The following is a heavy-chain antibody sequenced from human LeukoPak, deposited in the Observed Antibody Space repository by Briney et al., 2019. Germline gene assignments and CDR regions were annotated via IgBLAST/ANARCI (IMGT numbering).Heavy chain of an antibody. Sequence: ASMKASCKASGYIFPSYGISWVRQAPGQGLEWMGWISAYNGNTNYAQKFQGRVTLTTDTSTSTAYMEVRSLRSDDTAIYYCARDLVGYVDTAVVTDYWGQGTLVTVSS. CDR3: ARDLVGYVDTAVVTDY. V-gene: IGHV1-18*01. D-gene: IGHD5-18*01. J-gene: IGHJ4*02. CDR1: GYIFPSYG. CDR2: ISAYNGNT.